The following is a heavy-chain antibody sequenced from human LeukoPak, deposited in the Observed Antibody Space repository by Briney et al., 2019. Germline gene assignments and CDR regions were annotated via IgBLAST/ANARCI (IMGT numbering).Heavy chain of an antibody. CDR1: GFTFSSYS. CDR3: ARDRGQWLVSWYFDY. Sequence: GSLRLSCAASGFTFSSYSMNWVRQAPGKGLEWVSYISSSSSTIYYADSVKGRFTISRDNAKNSLYLQMNSLRAEDTAVYYCARDRGQWLVSWYFDYWGQGTLVTVSS. CDR2: ISSSSSTI. D-gene: IGHD6-19*01. J-gene: IGHJ4*02. V-gene: IGHV3-48*04.